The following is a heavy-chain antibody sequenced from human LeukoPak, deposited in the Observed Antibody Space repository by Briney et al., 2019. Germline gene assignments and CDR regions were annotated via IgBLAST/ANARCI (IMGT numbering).Heavy chain of an antibody. CDR2: LHSDGTST. V-gene: IGHV3-74*01. CDR1: GFTLSNYW. J-gene: IGHJ4*02. D-gene: IGHD6-25*01. Sequence: PGGSLRLSCAASGFTLSNYWMHWVRQAPGKGLVWVSRLHSDGTSTSYADSMRGRFTISRDNARNTLYLQMNTLRAEDTAVYYCARSGWPYYFDYWGQGTLVTVSS. CDR3: ARSGWPYYFDY.